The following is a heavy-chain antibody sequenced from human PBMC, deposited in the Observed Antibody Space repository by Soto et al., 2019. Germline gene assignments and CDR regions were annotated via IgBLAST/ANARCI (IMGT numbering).Heavy chain of an antibody. J-gene: IGHJ6*02. CDR1: GASVNTFS. D-gene: IGHD3-10*01. CDR2: IYTSAST. Sequence: QVQLQESGPGLVKPSETLSLTCTVSGASVNTFSWSWIRQPDGKGLEWIGRIYTSASTNYSPSLRGRLTLSVDTSKNQVSLKLTSVTAADTAIYYCAKDREEGYNFYYGMDVWGQGATVTVSS. CDR3: AKDREEGYNFYYGMDV. V-gene: IGHV4-4*07.